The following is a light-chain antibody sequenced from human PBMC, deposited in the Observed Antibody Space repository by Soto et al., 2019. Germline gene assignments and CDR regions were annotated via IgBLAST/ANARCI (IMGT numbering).Light chain of an antibody. Sequence: QSVLTQPPSASGTPGQRVFISCSGSSSNIGGTNYAYWYQQLPGAALKLLMHSNNLRPSGVPERISGSKSGTSASLAISGLRSEDEAVYYCASWDDRLGAVIFGGGTKLNVL. CDR3: ASWDDRLGAVI. J-gene: IGLJ2*01. CDR1: SSNIGGTNY. V-gene: IGLV1-47*02. CDR2: SNN.